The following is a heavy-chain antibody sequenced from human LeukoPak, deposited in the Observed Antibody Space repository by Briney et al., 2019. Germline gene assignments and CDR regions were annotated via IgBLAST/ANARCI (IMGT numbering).Heavy chain of an antibody. CDR2: TYTGGRT. Sequence: GGSLRLACAASGFTVSSNYMSWVRQAPGKGLEWVSVTYTGGRTNYADSVKGRFSISRDNSKNTLYLQMNSLRAEDTAVYYCARVDVVTVGKNAFDIWGQGTMVTVSS. CDR1: GFTVSSNY. V-gene: IGHV3-53*01. CDR3: ARVDVVTVGKNAFDI. J-gene: IGHJ3*02. D-gene: IGHD4-23*01.